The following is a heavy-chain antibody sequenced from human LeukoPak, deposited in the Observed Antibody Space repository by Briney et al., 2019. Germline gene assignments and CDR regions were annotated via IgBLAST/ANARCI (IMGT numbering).Heavy chain of an antibody. Sequence: ASVKVSCKASGYTFTSYAMHWVRQAPGQRLEWMGWINAGNGNTKYSQEFQGRVTITRDTSASTAYMELSSLRSEDMAVYYCARATYYYDSSGYYDYWGQGTLVTVSS. CDR1: GYTFTSYA. V-gene: IGHV1-3*03. CDR2: INAGNGNT. D-gene: IGHD3-22*01. J-gene: IGHJ4*02. CDR3: ARATYYYDSSGYYDY.